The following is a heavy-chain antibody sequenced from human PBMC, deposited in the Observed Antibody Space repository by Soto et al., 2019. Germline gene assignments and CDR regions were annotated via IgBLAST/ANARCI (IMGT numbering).Heavy chain of an antibody. V-gene: IGHV3-23*01. CDR2: ISGSGGST. CDR3: AKGRYCSGGSCSYYYSYMGV. J-gene: IGHJ6*03. D-gene: IGHD2-15*01. Sequence: GGSLRLSCAASGFTFSSYAMSWVRQAPGKGLEWVSAISGSGGSTYYADSVKGRFTISRDNSKNTLYLQMNSLRAEDTAVYYCAKGRYCSGGSCSYYYSYMGVWGKGTTVTVSS. CDR1: GFTFSSYA.